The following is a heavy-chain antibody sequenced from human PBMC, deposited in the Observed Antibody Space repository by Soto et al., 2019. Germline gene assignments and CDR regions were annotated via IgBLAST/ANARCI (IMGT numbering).Heavy chain of an antibody. D-gene: IGHD3-10*01. CDR3: ARGHYYYGSGSYIGDYYCYYMDV. CDR2: INHSGST. Sequence: SETLSLTCAVYGGSFSGYYWSWIRQPPGKGLEWIGEINHSGSTNYNPSLKSRVTISVDTSKNQFSLKLSSVTAADTAVYYCARGHYYYGSGSYIGDYYCYYMDVWGKGTTVTVSS. J-gene: IGHJ6*03. V-gene: IGHV4-34*01. CDR1: GGSFSGYY.